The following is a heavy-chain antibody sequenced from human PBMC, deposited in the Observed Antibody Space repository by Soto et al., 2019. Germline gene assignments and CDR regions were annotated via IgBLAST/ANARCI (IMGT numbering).Heavy chain of an antibody. Sequence: QVQLVESGGGVVQPGRSLRLSCAASGFTFSSYAMHWVRQAPGKGLEWVAVISYDGSNKYYADSVKGRFTISRDNSKNTLYLQMNSLRAEDTAVYYCAGDGSGYCSGGSCYTGGPFDYWGQGTLVTVSS. CDR3: AGDGSGYCSGGSCYTGGPFDY. V-gene: IGHV3-30-3*01. CDR1: GFTFSSYA. D-gene: IGHD2-15*01. J-gene: IGHJ4*02. CDR2: ISYDGSNK.